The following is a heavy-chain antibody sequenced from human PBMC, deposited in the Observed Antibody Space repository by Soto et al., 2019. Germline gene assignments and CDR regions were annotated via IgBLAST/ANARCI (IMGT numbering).Heavy chain of an antibody. Sequence: QSQLVPSGVEVKMPGASVKLACKASGYTFTNYGLTWVRQVPGQGLAWIGWVSGYNRNTNYAQKFGDRVIMTTDTSTSTAFMELRSLRPAVTGIYFCARERQWGPLIYWGQGTLLTVSP. CDR2: VSGYNRNT. V-gene: IGHV1-18*01. D-gene: IGHD6-19*01. CDR3: ARERQWGPLIY. CDR1: GYTFTNYG. J-gene: IGHJ4*02.